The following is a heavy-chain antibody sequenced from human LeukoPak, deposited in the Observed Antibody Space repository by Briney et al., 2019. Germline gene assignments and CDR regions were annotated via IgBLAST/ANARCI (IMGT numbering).Heavy chain of an antibody. D-gene: IGHD3-16*02. CDR2: IKSKTDGGTT. Sequence: PGGSLRLSCAASGFTFSNAWMSWVRQAPGKGLEWVGRIKSKTDGGTTDYAAPVKGRFTISRDDSKNTLYLQMNSLKTEDTAVYYCIRLGELSFGYYYYYYMDVWGKGTTVTVS. CDR3: IRLGELSFGYYYYYYMDV. CDR1: GFTFSNAW. V-gene: IGHV3-15*01. J-gene: IGHJ6*03.